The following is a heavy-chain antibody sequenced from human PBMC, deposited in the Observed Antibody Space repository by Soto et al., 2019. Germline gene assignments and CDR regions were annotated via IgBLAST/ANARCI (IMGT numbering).Heavy chain of an antibody. Sequence: EVQLVESGGGLVQPGGSLRLSCAASGFTVSSNYMSWVRQAPGKGLEWVSVIYSGGSTYYADSVKGRFTISRDNSKNTLYLQMNSLRAEDTAVYYCARVYCSGGSCYPHNWFDPWGQGTLVTVSS. CDR1: GFTVSSNY. J-gene: IGHJ5*02. CDR2: IYSGGST. D-gene: IGHD2-15*01. CDR3: ARVYCSGGSCYPHNWFDP. V-gene: IGHV3-66*01.